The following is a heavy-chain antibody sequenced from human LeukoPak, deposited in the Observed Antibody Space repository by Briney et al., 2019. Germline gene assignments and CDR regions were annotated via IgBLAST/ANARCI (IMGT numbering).Heavy chain of an antibody. CDR2: IKQDGSEK. CDR1: GFTFSNAW. V-gene: IGHV3-7*01. J-gene: IGHJ4*02. Sequence: GGSLRLSCAASGFTFSNAWMSWVRQAPGKGLEWVANIKQDGSEKYYVDSVKGRFTISRDNAKNSLYLQMNSLRAEDTAVYYCARKAYWGQGTLVTVSS. CDR3: ARKAY.